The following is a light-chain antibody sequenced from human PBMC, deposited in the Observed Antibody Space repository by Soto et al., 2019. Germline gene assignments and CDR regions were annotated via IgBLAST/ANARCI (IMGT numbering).Light chain of an antibody. CDR2: DVS. Sequence: QSALTLPASVSGSPGQSITISCTGTSSDVGGYNYVSWYQQHPGKAPKLMIYDVSNRPSGVSNRFSGSKSGNTASLTISGLPAEDEADYYCSSYSSRSTLVFGGGTKVTVL. CDR1: SSDVGGYNY. J-gene: IGLJ2*01. CDR3: SSYSSRSTLV. V-gene: IGLV2-14*01.